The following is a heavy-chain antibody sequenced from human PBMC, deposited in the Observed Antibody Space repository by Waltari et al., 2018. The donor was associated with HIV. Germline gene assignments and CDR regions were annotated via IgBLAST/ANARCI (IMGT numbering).Heavy chain of an antibody. CDR3: ASRGAPTPVTTDS. CDR1: GGSFSGYY. J-gene: IGHJ5*01. Sequence: QMQLQQWGAGPLKPSETLSLTCAVQGGSFSGYYWSWIRQPQGKGLEWIGEISPSTSTKYNPSLKSRVNISVDTSKNQFALRLKSVPAADTAVFYCASRGAPTPVTTDSWGQGTLVIVSS. D-gene: IGHD4-17*01. CDR2: ISPSTST. V-gene: IGHV4-34*01.